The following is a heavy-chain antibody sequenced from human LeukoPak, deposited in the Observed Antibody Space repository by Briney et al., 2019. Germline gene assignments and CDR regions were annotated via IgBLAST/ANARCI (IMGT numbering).Heavy chain of an antibody. CDR3: ARGVDSAKVGY. CDR2: IHPSGTT. Sequence: YXHXXXXPPGKGLEWIGEIHPSGTTTYNPSLERRVSISVDTPNNQFSLRVTSVTAADTAIYYCARGVDSAKVGYWGRGTLVTVSS. V-gene: IGHV4-34*01. CDR1: Y. J-gene: IGHJ4*02. D-gene: IGHD3-3*01.